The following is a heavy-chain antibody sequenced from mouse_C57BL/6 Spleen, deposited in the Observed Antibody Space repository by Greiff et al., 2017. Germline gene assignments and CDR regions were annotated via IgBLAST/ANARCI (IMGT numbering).Heavy chain of an antibody. J-gene: IGHJ1*03. CDR1: GYAFSSSW. V-gene: IGHV1-82*01. CDR2: IYPGDGDT. Sequence: QVQLQQSGPALVKPGASVQISCKASGYAFSSSWMHWVKQRPGKGLEWIGRIYPGDGDTNYNGKCKGKATLTADKSASTAYMQLSSLTSEDSAVYVCARGVPWYFDVWGTGTTVTVSS. CDR3: ARGVPWYFDV.